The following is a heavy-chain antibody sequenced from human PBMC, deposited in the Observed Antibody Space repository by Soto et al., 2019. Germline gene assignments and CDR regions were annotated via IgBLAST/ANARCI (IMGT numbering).Heavy chain of an antibody. J-gene: IGHJ4*02. V-gene: IGHV5-51*01. CDR1: GYSFTSYW. CDR2: IYPGDSDT. Sequence: PGESLKISCKGSGYSFTSYWIGWVRQMPGKGLEWMGIIYPGDSDTRYSPSFQGQVTISADKSISTAYLQWSSLKASDTAMYYCARLTFIFGSYFSGVSHFDYWGQGTLVTVSS. D-gene: IGHD1-26*01. CDR3: ARLTFIFGSYFSGVSHFDY.